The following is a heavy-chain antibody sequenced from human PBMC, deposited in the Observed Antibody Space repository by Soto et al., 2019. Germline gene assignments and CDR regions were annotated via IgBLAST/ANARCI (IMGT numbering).Heavy chain of an antibody. CDR3: ARIKLVDFFFINVDVYDMDV. J-gene: IGHJ6*02. D-gene: IGHD2-15*01. CDR2: ISSNSRYI. Sequence: PGGSLRLSCAASGFTFSSYAMSWVRQAPGKGLEWVSYISSNSRYIYYGDSGKGRFTISRDNARNTVYLQMNSLRDEDTAVYYCARIKLVDFFFINVDVYDMDVWGQGTPDTVSS. V-gene: IGHV3-21*01. CDR1: GFTFSSYA.